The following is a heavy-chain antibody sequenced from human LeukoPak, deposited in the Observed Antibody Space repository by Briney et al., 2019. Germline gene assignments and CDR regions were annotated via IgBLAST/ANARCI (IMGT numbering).Heavy chain of an antibody. CDR2: IYYSGST. D-gene: IGHD3-22*01. V-gene: IGHV4-61*08. CDR1: GGSISRGGDH. J-gene: IGHJ4*02. Sequence: PSQTLSLTCIVSGGSISRGGDHWSWIRQHPGKGLEWIGYIYYSGSTNYNPSLKSRVTISVDTSKNQFSLKLSSVTAADTAVYYCARGVGPNGYYDSSGYYSTGPTLFDYWGQGTLVTVSS. CDR3: ARGVGPNGYYDSSGYYSTGPTLFDY.